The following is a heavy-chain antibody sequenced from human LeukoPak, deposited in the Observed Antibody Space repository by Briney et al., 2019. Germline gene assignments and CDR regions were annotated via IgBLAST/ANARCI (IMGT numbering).Heavy chain of an antibody. Sequence: PGGSLRLSCAASGFTVSSNYMNWVRQAPGKGLEWVSSISSSSSYIYYADSVKGRFTISRDNAKNSLYLQMNSLRAEDTAVYYCASDNGIQPLWYWGQGTLVTVSS. CDR2: ISSSSSYI. CDR3: ASDNGIQPLWY. CDR1: GFTVSSNY. V-gene: IGHV3-21*01. J-gene: IGHJ4*02. D-gene: IGHD5-18*01.